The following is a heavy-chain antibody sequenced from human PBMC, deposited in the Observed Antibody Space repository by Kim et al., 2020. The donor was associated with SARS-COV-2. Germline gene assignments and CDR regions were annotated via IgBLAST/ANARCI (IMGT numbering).Heavy chain of an antibody. J-gene: IGHJ4*02. CDR1: GFTFSSYA. CDR3: ARDAEPDYDILTGSDY. CDR2: ISYDGSNR. D-gene: IGHD3-9*01. V-gene: IGHV3-30-3*01. Sequence: GGSLRLSCAASGFTFSSYAMHWVRQAPGKGLEWVAVISYDGSNRYYADSVKGRFTISRANSKNTLYLQMNSLRAEDTAVYYCARDAEPDYDILTGSDYWGQRTLVTVSS.